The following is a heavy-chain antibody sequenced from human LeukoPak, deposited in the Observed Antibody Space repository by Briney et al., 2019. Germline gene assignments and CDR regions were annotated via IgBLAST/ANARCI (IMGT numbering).Heavy chain of an antibody. Sequence: KASETLSLTCAVSGGSISSSNWWSWVRQPPGKGLEWIGEIYHSGSTNYNPSLKSRVTISVDKSKNQFSLKLSSVTAADAAVYYCARLSSFIYCSSTSCYPYYFDYWGQGTLVTVSS. V-gene: IGHV4-4*02. CDR3: ARLSSFIYCSSTSCYPYYFDY. J-gene: IGHJ4*02. CDR1: GGSISSSNW. D-gene: IGHD2-2*01. CDR2: IYHSGST.